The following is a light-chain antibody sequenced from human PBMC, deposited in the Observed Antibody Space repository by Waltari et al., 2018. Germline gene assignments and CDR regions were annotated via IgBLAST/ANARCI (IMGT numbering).Light chain of an antibody. CDR2: KDS. CDR3: QSADSSGTNVV. V-gene: IGLV3-25*03. J-gene: IGLJ2*01. Sequence: SYELTQPPSVSVSPGQTARITCSGDALLKQHAYLYQQKPGQAPVLVIYKDSERPSGIPERFSGSSSGTTVTLTISGVQAEDEADYYCQSADSSGTNVVFGGGTKLTVL. CDR1: ALLKQH.